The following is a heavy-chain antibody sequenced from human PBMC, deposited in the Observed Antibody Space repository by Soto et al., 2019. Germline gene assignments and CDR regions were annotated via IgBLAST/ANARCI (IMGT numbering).Heavy chain of an antibody. V-gene: IGHV3-23*01. D-gene: IGHD1-1*01. Sequence: GGSLRLSCAGSGFTFSNYAMSWVRQAPGKGLEWVSAIRGSGGTTYYADSVKGRFTISRDNSKNTLVLQMNSLRADDTAVYFCAKVLSPLVQTSNFDSWGQGTLVTVSS. CDR2: IRGSGGTT. J-gene: IGHJ4*02. CDR3: AKVLSPLVQTSNFDS. CDR1: GFTFSNYA.